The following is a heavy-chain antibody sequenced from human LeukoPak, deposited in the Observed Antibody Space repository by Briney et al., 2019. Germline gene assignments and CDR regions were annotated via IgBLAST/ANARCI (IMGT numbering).Heavy chain of an antibody. CDR2: INHYGST. Sequence: SETLSLTCAVYGGSFNTYFWSWIRQPPGKGLEWIGEINHYGSTNYNPSLKSRVTLSVDKSKNQFSLRLSSVTAADTAVYYCAGAYCGGDCYSGRTFDIWGQGTMVTVSS. J-gene: IGHJ3*02. CDR3: AGAYCGGDCYSGRTFDI. CDR1: GGSFNTYF. V-gene: IGHV4-34*01. D-gene: IGHD2-21*02.